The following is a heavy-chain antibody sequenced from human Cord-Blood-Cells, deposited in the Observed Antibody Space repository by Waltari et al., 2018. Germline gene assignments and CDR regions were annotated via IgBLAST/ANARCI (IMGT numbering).Heavy chain of an antibody. Sequence: EVQLVESGGGLVQPGGSLRLSCAAPGCTLSSYWMSWVRQAPGKGLEWVANIKQDGSEKYYVDSVKDRFTISRDNAKNSLYLQMNSLRAEDTAVYYCARDRLGFFDYWGQGTLVTVSS. CDR3: ARDRLGFFDY. D-gene: IGHD6-19*01. J-gene: IGHJ4*02. V-gene: IGHV3-7*05. CDR1: GCTLSSYW. CDR2: IKQDGSEK.